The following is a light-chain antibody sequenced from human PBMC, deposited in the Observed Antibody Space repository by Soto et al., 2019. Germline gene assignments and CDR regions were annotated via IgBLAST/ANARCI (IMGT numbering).Light chain of an antibody. V-gene: IGLV2-14*01. CDR3: RSYTSSSTRVV. Sequence: QSVLTQPASVSGSPGQSITISCTGTSSDVGGYNYVSWYQQHPGKAPKLMIYDVTNRPSGVSNRFSGSKSGNTASLTISGLQAEDEADYYCRSYTSSSTRVVFGGGTKVTVL. CDR2: DVT. J-gene: IGLJ2*01. CDR1: SSDVGGYNY.